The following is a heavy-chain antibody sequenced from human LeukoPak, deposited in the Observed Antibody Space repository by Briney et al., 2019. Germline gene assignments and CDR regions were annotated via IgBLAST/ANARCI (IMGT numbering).Heavy chain of an antibody. CDR2: IDPSDSYT. D-gene: IGHD5-12*01. J-gene: IGHJ4*02. V-gene: IGHV5-10-1*01. CDR3: ARQDSGYGSEFEF. CDR1: GYSFTTYW. Sequence: GESLKISCKGSGYSFTTYWIGWVRQMPGKGLEWMGTIDPSDSYTNYSPSFQGHVTISADKSISTTYLQWSSLKASDTAMYYCARQDSGYGSEFEFWGQGTLVTVSS.